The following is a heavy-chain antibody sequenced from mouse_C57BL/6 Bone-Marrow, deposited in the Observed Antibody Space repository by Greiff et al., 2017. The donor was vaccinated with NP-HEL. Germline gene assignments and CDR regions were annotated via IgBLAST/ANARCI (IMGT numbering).Heavy chain of an antibody. CDR3: TRGAAYYSNYDYAMDY. V-gene: IGHV1-15*01. CDR1: GYTFTDYE. D-gene: IGHD2-5*01. J-gene: IGHJ4*01. Sequence: QVQLKESGAELVRPGASVTLSCKASGYTFTDYEMHWVKQTPVHGLEWIGAIDPETGGTAYNQKFKGKAILTADKSSSTAYMELRSLTSEDSAVYYCTRGAAYYSNYDYAMDYWGQGTSVTVSS. CDR2: IDPETGGT.